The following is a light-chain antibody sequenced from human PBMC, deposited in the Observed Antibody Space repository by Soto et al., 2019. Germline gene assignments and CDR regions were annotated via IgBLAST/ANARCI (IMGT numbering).Light chain of an antibody. J-gene: IGKJ1*01. CDR3: QQYNNWPPWT. Sequence: EIVMTQSPATLSVSPGERATVSCRASQTVSGNLAWYQQRPGQAPRRLMYGASTRATGVPARFSGSGSGTKFTLNISSLKSEDFAVYYCQQYNNWPPWTFGQGTKVEIK. V-gene: IGKV3-15*01. CDR1: QTVSGN. CDR2: GAS.